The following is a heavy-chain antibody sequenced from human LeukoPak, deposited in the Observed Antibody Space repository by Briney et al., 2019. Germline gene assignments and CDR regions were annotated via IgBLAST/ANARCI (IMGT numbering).Heavy chain of an antibody. Sequence: GGSLRLSCVASEFTFSNYWLHWVRQAPGKGPVWVSRINSDGSNTIYADSVKGRFTISRDNAKNTVYLQMNSLRVEDTAIYYCARGGFGHNMDVWGKGTTVTVSS. CDR3: ARGGFGHNMDV. D-gene: IGHD3-3*01. CDR2: INSDGSNT. J-gene: IGHJ6*03. CDR1: EFTFSNYW. V-gene: IGHV3-74*01.